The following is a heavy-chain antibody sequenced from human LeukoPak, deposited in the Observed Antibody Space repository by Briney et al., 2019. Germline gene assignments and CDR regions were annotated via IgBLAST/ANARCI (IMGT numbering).Heavy chain of an antibody. V-gene: IGHV1-2*02. CDR1: GYTFTGYY. J-gene: IGHJ5*02. CDR3: ARDKSNCSSTSCSMNWFDP. D-gene: IGHD2-2*01. CDR2: INPNSGGT. Sequence: ASVKVSCKASGYTFTGYYMHWVRQAPGQGLEWMGWINPNSGGTNYAQKFQGRVTMTRDTSISTAYMELSRLRSDDTAVYYCARDKSNCSSTSCSMNWFDPWGQGTLVTVSS.